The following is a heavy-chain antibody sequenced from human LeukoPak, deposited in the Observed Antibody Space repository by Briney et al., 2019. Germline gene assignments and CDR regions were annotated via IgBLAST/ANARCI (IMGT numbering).Heavy chain of an antibody. J-gene: IGHJ6*03. CDR1: GFTFSSYS. CDR3: ARGLKQKGYCGGDCYSNYYYYMDV. D-gene: IGHD2-21*02. Sequence: GGSLRLSCAASGFTFSSYSMNWVRQAPGKGLEWVSSISSSSSYIYYADSVKGRFTISRDNAKNSLYLQMNSLRAEDTAVYYCARGLKQKGYCGGDCYSNYYYYMDVWGKGTTVTISS. CDR2: ISSSSSYI. V-gene: IGHV3-21*01.